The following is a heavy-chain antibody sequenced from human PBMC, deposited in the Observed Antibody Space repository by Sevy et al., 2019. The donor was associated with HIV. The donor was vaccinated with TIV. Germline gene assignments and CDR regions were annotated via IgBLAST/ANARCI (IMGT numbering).Heavy chain of an antibody. CDR1: GKNLNDLP. CDR3: ATTREYYEDNSGYLDY. CDR2: FDPEDGER. D-gene: IGHD3-16*01. V-gene: IGHV1-24*01. J-gene: IGHJ4*02. Sequence: ASVKVSCKVSGKNLNDLPMHWVRLAPGKGLEWMGRFDPEDGERIYAQKFQGRVTMTEDTSRDTAYMELNSLRSEDTAMYYCATTREYYEDNSGYLDYWGQGILVTVSS.